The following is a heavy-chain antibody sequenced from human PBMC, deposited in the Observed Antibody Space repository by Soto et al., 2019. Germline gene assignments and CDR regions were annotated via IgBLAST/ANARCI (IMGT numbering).Heavy chain of an antibody. J-gene: IGHJ6*02. CDR3: AGAGEDYYYYYGMDV. Sequence: SETLSLTCTVSGGSISSGGYYWSWIRQHPGKGLEWIGYIYYSGSTYYNPSLKSRVTISVDTSKNQFSLKLSSVTAADTAVYYCAGAGEDYYYYYGMDVWGQGTTVTVAS. D-gene: IGHD4-17*01. CDR1: GGSISSGGYY. V-gene: IGHV4-31*03. CDR2: IYYSGST.